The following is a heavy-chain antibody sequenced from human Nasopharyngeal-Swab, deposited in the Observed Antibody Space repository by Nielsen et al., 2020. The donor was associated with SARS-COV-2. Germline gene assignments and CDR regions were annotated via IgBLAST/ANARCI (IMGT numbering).Heavy chain of an antibody. J-gene: IGHJ2*01. D-gene: IGHD6-13*01. Sequence: GGSLRLSCAASGFTVSSHYMNWVRQAPGKGLEYVSVIYSDGSTYYADSVKGRFTISRDNAKNSLYLQMNSLRAEDTAVYYCARLSGSSWDFDLWGRGTLVTVSS. CDR1: GFTVSSHY. CDR3: ARLSGSSWDFDL. V-gene: IGHV3-53*01. CDR2: IYSDGST.